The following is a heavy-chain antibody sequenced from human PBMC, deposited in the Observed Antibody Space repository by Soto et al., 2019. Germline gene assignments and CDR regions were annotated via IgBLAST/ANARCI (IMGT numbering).Heavy chain of an antibody. D-gene: IGHD2-15*01. V-gene: IGHV1-69*02. CDR1: GGTFSSYT. Sequence: SVKVSCKASGGTFSSYTISWVRQAPGQGIERMGRIIPILGIANYAQKFQGRVTITADKSTSTAYMELSSLRSEDTAVYYFAPSYCSGGSCYYFDPWGQGTLVTVSS. CDR2: IIPILGIA. CDR3: APSYCSGGSCYYFDP. J-gene: IGHJ5*02.